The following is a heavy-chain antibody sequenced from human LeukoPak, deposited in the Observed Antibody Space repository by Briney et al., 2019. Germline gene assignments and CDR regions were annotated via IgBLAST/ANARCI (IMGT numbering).Heavy chain of an antibody. CDR1: GYTFTGYY. CDR2: INPNNGGT. J-gene: IGHJ4*02. CDR3: ARDGRAEVILDY. D-gene: IGHD2/OR15-2a*01. Sequence: ASVKVSCKASGYTFTGYYMHWVRQAPGQGLEWMGWINPNNGGTNYAQKFQGRVTMTRDTSISTAYMELSRLRSDDTAVYYCARDGRAEVILDYWGQGTLVTVSS. V-gene: IGHV1-2*02.